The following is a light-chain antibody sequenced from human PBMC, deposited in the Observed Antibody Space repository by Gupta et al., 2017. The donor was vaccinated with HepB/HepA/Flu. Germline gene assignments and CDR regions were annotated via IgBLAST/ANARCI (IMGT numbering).Light chain of an antibody. CDR3: SSYTSTSTLV. CDR1: SSAVGGYNY. J-gene: IGLJ2*01. CDR2: DVG. V-gene: IGLV2-14*03. Sequence: QSALPQPASVSGSPGQSLTISCTGTSSAVGGYNYVSWYQQHPGKAPQIMIYDVGNRPSGVSNRFSGSKSGNTASLTISGLQAEDEADYFCSSYTSTSTLVFGGGTKLTVL.